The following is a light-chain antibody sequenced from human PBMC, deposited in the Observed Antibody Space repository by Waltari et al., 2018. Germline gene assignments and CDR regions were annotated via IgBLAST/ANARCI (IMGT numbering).Light chain of an antibody. V-gene: IGLV1-44*01. CDR2: SNN. CDR3: AAWDDSLNGVV. CDR1: SSNIGSHS. Sequence: QSVVTQPPSASGTPGQRVTISCSGSSSNIGSHSLNWYQQLPGTAPKLLIYSNNQWPSGVPDRFSGSKSGTSASLAISGLQSEDEADYYCAAWDDSLNGVVFGGGTKLTVL. J-gene: IGLJ2*01.